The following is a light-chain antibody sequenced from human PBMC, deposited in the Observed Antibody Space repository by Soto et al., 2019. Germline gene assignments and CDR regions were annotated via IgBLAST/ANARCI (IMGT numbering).Light chain of an antibody. V-gene: IGKV3-20*01. CDR1: QSVSSSY. CDR2: GAF. J-gene: IGKJ1*01. Sequence: EILLTQSPGTLSLSPGERATLSCRASQSVSSSYLAWYQQKPGQAPRLLIYGAFNRATGIPDRFSGSGSGTDFTLTISRMEPEDFAVYYCQQYGGSPRTFGQGTKVDIK. CDR3: QQYGGSPRT.